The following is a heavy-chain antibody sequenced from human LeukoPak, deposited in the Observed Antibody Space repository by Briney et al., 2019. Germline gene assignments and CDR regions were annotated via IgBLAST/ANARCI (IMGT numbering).Heavy chain of an antibody. D-gene: IGHD2-15*01. CDR2: IIPIFGTA. Sequence: ASVKVSCKASGGTFSSYAISWVRQAPGQGLEWMGGIIPIFGTANYAQKFQGRVTITADESTSTAYMERSSLRSEDTAVYYCARDSSECSGGSCFGYWGQGTLVTVSS. J-gene: IGHJ4*02. V-gene: IGHV1-69*13. CDR3: ARDSSECSGGSCFGY. CDR1: GGTFSSYA.